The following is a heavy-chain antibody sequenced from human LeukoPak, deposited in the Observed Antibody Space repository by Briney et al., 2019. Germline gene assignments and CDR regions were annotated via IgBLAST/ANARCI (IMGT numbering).Heavy chain of an antibody. Sequence: ASVKVSCKVSGYTLTELSMHWVRQAPGQGLEWMGIINPSGGSTSYAQKFQGRVTMTRDTSTSTVYMELSSLRSEDTAVYYCARDRDSYGDYWGQGTLVTVSS. J-gene: IGHJ4*02. CDR1: GYTLTELS. V-gene: IGHV1-46*01. CDR3: ARDRDSYGDY. D-gene: IGHD5-18*01. CDR2: INPSGGST.